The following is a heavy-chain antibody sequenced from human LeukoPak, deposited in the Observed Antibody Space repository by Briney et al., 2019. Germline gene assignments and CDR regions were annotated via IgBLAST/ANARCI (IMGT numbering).Heavy chain of an antibody. CDR1: GGSISSYY. Sequence: SETLSLTCTVSGGSISSYYWSWIRQPAGKGLEWIGRIYTSGSTNYNPSLKSRVTMSVDTSKNQFSLKLSSVTAADTAVYYCASESEMVTVAASNWFDPWGQGTLVTISS. V-gene: IGHV4-4*07. J-gene: IGHJ5*02. CDR3: ASESEMVTVAASNWFDP. D-gene: IGHD2-15*01. CDR2: IYTSGST.